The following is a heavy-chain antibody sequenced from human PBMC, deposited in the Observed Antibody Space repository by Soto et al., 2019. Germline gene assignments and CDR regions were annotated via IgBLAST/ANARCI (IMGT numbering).Heavy chain of an antibody. J-gene: IGHJ6*02. V-gene: IGHV4-30-2*01. CDR3: ARGPYGSGHYQYYYGMDV. CDR2: IYHSGNT. Sequence: QLQLQESGSGLVKPSQTLSLTCAVSGGSISSGGFSWTWIRQPSGKGLEWIGYIYHSGNTYYNPSLKSRVTISVDRSKNQFSLKLSSVTAADTAVYYCARGPYGSGHYQYYYGMDVWGQGTTVTVSS. CDR1: GGSISSGGFS. D-gene: IGHD3-10*01.